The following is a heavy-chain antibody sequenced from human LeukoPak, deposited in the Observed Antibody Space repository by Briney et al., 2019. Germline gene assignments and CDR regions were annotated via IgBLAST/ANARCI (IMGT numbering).Heavy chain of an antibody. D-gene: IGHD2-2*02. CDR3: AKEGCTFTSCYNNH. J-gene: IGHJ5*02. Sequence: HPGGSLRLSCAASGFTFSSYAMSWVRQAPGKGLEWVSAISGNDGSTYYADSVKGRFTISRDNSKNTLYLQMNSLRAEDTAVYYCAKEGCTFTSCYNNHWGQGTLVTVSS. V-gene: IGHV3-23*01. CDR2: ISGNDGST. CDR1: GFTFSSYA.